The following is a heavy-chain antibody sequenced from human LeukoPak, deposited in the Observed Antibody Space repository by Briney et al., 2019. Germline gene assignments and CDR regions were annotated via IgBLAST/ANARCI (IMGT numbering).Heavy chain of an antibody. CDR2: INHSGST. CDR3: ARHRWGKTFDY. V-gene: IGHV4-34*01. D-gene: IGHD3-16*01. CDR1: GGSFSGCY. J-gene: IGHJ4*02. Sequence: PSETLSLTCAVYGGSFSGCYWSWIRQPPGKGLEWIGEINHSGSTNYNPSLKSRVTISVDTSKNQFSLKLSSVTAADTTVYYCARHRWGKTFDYWGQGTLVTVSS.